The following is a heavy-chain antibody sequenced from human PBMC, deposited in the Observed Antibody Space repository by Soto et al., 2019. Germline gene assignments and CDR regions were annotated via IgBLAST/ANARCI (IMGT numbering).Heavy chain of an antibody. CDR1: GLTFDDYA. V-gene: IGHV3-9*01. D-gene: IGHD3-9*01. CDR2: ISWNSGSI. J-gene: IGHJ4*02. Sequence: GGSLRLSCAASGLTFDDYAMHWVRQAPGKGLEWVSGISWNSGSIGYADSVKGRFTISRDNAKNSLYLQMNSLRAEDTALYYCAKAELYDIGTGPNFDYWGQGTLVTVSS. CDR3: AKAELYDIGTGPNFDY.